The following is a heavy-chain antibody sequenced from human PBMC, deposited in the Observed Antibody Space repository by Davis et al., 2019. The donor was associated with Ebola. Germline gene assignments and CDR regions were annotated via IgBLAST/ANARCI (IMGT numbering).Heavy chain of an antibody. CDR3: AIHRYYYYGMDV. CDR2: IDPSDSYT. Sequence: GGSLRLSCKGSGYSFTSYWIGWVRQMPGKGLEWMGRIDPSDSYTNYSPSFQGHVTISADKSISTAYLQWSSLKASDTAMYYCAIHRYYYYGMDVWGQGTTVTVSS. V-gene: IGHV5-10-1*01. J-gene: IGHJ6*02. CDR1: GYSFTSYW.